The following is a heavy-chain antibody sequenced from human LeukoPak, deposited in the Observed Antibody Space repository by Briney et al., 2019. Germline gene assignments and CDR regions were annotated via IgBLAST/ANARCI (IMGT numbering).Heavy chain of an antibody. CDR1: GGTFSSYA. D-gene: IGHD5-18*01. CDR3: ARDGTRGYSYGYYYYYGMDV. J-gene: IGHJ6*02. CDR2: IIPIFGTA. V-gene: IGHV1-69*13. Sequence: SVKVSCKASGGTFSSYAISWVRQTPGQGLEWMGGIIPIFGTANYAQKFQGRVTITADESTSTAYMELSSLRSEDTAVYYCARDGTRGYSYGYYYYYGMDVWGQGTTVTVSS.